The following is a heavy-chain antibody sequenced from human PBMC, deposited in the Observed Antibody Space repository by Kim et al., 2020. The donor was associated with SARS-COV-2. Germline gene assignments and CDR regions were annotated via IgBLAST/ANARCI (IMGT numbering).Heavy chain of an antibody. Sequence: PSLKSRVTISVATSKNQFSLKLSSGTAADTAVYYCARVRDIVVVPAAIGYWGQGTLVTVSS. J-gene: IGHJ4*02. CDR3: ARVRDIVVVPAAIGY. D-gene: IGHD2-2*01. V-gene: IGHV4-34*01.